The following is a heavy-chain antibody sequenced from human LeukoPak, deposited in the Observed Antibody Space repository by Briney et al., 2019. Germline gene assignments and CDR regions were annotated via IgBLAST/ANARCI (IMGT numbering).Heavy chain of an antibody. CDR1: GDSVSSNSAA. CDR2: TYYRSKWYN. V-gene: IGHV6-1*01. Sequence: SQTLSLTCAISGDSVSSNSAAWNWIRQSPSKGLEWLGRTYYRSKWYNDYAVSVKSRITINPDTSKNQFSLQLNSVTPEDTAVYYCARGVLAAAGIGPDWFDPWGQGTLVTVSS. CDR3: ARGVLAAAGIGPDWFDP. D-gene: IGHD6-13*01. J-gene: IGHJ5*02.